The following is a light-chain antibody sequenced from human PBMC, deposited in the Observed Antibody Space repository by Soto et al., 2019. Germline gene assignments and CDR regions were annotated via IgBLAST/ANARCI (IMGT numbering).Light chain of an antibody. J-gene: IGKJ1*01. Sequence: IPMTPSPSSLSSFVRDRVTLTCRASQSISSYLNWYQQKPGKAPKLLIYAASSLQSGVPSRFSGSGSGTDFTLTISSLQPEDFATYYCQQSYSTQWTFGQGTKVDIK. CDR1: QSISSY. CDR2: AAS. V-gene: IGKV1-39*01. CDR3: QQSYSTQWT.